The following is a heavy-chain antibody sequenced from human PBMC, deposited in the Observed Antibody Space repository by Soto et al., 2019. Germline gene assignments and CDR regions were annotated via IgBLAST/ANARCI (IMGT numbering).Heavy chain of an antibody. V-gene: IGHV3-21*01. Sequence: PGWSLRLSCASSVFTFISYSMNWVRQAPGKGLEWVSSISSSSSYIYYADSVKGRFTISRDNAKNSLYLQMNSLRAEDTAVYYCARDLSGYDYYYYGMDVWGQGTTVTVSS. D-gene: IGHD5-12*01. CDR3: ARDLSGYDYYYYGMDV. CDR1: VFTFISYS. CDR2: ISSSSSYI. J-gene: IGHJ6*02.